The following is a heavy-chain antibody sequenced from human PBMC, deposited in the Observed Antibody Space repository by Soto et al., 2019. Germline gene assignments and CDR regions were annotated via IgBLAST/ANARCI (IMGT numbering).Heavy chain of an antibody. CDR2: IYYSGST. D-gene: IGHD6-13*01. V-gene: IGHV4-30-4*01. CDR1: GGSISSGDYY. CDR3: AKDRTAAARNFDY. J-gene: IGHJ4*02. Sequence: PSETLSLTCTVSGGSISSGDYYWSWIRQPPGKGLEWIGYIYYSGSTFYNPSLKNRVTISLDTSKIQFSLKLSSVTAADTAVYYCAKDRTAAARNFDYWGQGTPVTVSS.